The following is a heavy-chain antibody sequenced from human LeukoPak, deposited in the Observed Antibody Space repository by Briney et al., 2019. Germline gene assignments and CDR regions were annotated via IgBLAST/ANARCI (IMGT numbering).Heavy chain of an antibody. V-gene: IGHV1-69*01. J-gene: IGHJ6*02. D-gene: IGHD6-19*01. Sequence: ASVKVSCMASGGTFSSYAISWVRQAPGQGLEWMGGIIPIFGTANYAQKFQGRVTITADESTSTAYMELSSLRSEDTAVYYCARDGAGYSSGWYVGHYYGMDVWGQGTTVTVSS. CDR2: IIPIFGTA. CDR3: ARDGAGYSSGWYVGHYYGMDV. CDR1: GGTFSSYA.